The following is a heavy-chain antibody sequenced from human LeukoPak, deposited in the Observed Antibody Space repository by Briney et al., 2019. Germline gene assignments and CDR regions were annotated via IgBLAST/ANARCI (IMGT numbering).Heavy chain of an antibody. D-gene: IGHD2-15*01. Sequence: GESLKISCKGSGYSFTIYWIGWVRQMPGKGLEWMGIIYPGDSDTRYSPSFQGQVTISADKSISTAYLQWSSLKASDTAMYYCARLAAPYVGPPFFDYWGQGTLVTVSS. V-gene: IGHV5-51*01. CDR3: ARLAAPYVGPPFFDY. CDR1: GYSFTIYW. J-gene: IGHJ4*02. CDR2: IYPGDSDT.